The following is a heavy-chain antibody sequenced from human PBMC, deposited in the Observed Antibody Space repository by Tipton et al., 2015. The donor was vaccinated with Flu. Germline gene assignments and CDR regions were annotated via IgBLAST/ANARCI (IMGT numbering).Heavy chain of an antibody. CDR2: IYYSGST. Sequence: LRLSCTVSGGSISSYYWSWIRQPPGKGLEWIGYIYYSGSTNYNPSLKSRVTISVDTSKNQSSLKLSSVTAADTAVYYCAMGDGDSDYWGQGTLVTVSS. J-gene: IGHJ4*02. CDR3: AMGDGDSDY. V-gene: IGHV4-59*01. CDR1: GGSISSYY. D-gene: IGHD4-17*01.